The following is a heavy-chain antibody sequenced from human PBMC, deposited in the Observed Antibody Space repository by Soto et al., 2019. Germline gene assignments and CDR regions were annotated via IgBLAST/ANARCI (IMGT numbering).Heavy chain of an antibody. J-gene: IGHJ4*02. CDR3: ARQGIAAAGY. CDR1: GGSISSSSYY. V-gene: IGHV4-39*01. CDR2: IYYSGST. Sequence: QLQLQESGPGLVKPSETLSLTCTVSGGSISSSSYYWVWIRQPPGKGLEWIGSIYYSGSTYYNPSLKSRVTISVDTSKNQFSLKLSSVTAADTAVYYCARQGIAAAGYWGQGTLVTVSS. D-gene: IGHD6-13*01.